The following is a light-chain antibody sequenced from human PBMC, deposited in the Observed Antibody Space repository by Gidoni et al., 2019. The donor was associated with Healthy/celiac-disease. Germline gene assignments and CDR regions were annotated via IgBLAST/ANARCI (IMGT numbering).Light chain of an antibody. CDR2: AAS. J-gene: IGKJ1*01. CDR3: QQYYSYPWT. Sequence: AIRMTQSPSSFSASTGDRVTITCRASQGISSYLAWYQQKPGKAPKLLIYAASTLQSGVPSRFSGSGSGTDFTLTISCLQSEDFATYYCQQYYSYPWTFGQXTQVEIK. V-gene: IGKV1-8*01. CDR1: QGISSY.